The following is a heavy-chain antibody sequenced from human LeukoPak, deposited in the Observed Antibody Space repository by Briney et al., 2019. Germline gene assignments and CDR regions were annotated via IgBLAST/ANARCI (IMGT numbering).Heavy chain of an antibody. CDR2: SYNVSYK. V-gene: IGHV3-30*04. Sequence: GGSLRLSCTGSGFTFSTFPLHWVRQAPGKGREGVAFSYNVSYKDYPDSVRGRFTISRDNFKNTVYLQMNSLRPEDAAVYFCARGWGGSSWPFDYWGQGTLVTVSS. CDR1: GFTFSTFP. D-gene: IGHD6-13*01. J-gene: IGHJ4*02. CDR3: ARGWGGSSWPFDY.